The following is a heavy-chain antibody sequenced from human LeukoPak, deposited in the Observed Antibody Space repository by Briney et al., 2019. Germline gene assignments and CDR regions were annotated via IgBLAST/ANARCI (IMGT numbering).Heavy chain of an antibody. CDR3: AKDDGNNAKLLLDY. D-gene: IGHD2/OR15-2a*01. CDR2: ISSSGDSI. J-gene: IGHJ4*02. V-gene: IGHV3-23*01. Sequence: GGSLRLSCAASGFTFCSYVMSWVRQAPGKGLDWASVISSSGDSIYYANSVKGRFTISRDNSKNTLYLQMNGLRAEDTAIYYCAKDDGNNAKLLLDYWVEGPLVTDSS. CDR1: GFTFCSYV.